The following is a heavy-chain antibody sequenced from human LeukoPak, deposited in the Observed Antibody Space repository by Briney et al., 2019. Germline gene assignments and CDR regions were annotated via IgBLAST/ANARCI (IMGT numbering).Heavy chain of an antibody. D-gene: IGHD2-2*01. CDR3: ARNAAGVVPNWFDP. V-gene: IGHV3-7*01. CDR1: GFTFSSYW. CDR2: IKKDGSEK. Sequence: SGGSLRLSCAASGFTFSSYWMSWVRQAPGKGLEWVANIKKDGSEKYYVDPVKGRFTIFRDNAKNSLYLQMNSLRAEDTAVYYCARNAAGVVPNWFDPWGQGTLVTVSS. J-gene: IGHJ5*02.